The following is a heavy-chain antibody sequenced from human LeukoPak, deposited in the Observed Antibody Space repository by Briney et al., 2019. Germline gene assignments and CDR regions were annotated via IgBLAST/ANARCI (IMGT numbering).Heavy chain of an antibody. D-gene: IGHD1-26*01. Sequence: PGGSLRLSSAASGFTLSNAWMSWVRQAPGKGLEWVGRIKSKTDGGTTDYAAPVKGRLTISRDDSKNTLYLQMNSLKTEDTAVYYCTTAYSGSDLYYYYYYMDVWGKGTTVTVSS. J-gene: IGHJ6*03. CDR1: GFTLSNAW. V-gene: IGHV3-15*01. CDR3: TTAYSGSDLYYYYYYMDV. CDR2: IKSKTDGGTT.